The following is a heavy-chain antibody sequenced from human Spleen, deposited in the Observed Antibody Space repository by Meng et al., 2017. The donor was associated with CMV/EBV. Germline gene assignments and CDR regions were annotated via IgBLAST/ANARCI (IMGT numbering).Heavy chain of an antibody. CDR3: TREKLGGAAFDY. V-gene: IGHV3-72*01. Sequence: SGFTCRGHDMDWGRQAPGKALEGVGRIKTKPHSYVRQYAASGKGRCTIARDDSKNSLSLQMNSLETEDTAVYYCTREKLGGAAFDYWGQGTLVTVSS. CDR2: IKTKPHSYVR. CDR1: GFTCRGHD. J-gene: IGHJ4*02. D-gene: IGHD3-16*01.